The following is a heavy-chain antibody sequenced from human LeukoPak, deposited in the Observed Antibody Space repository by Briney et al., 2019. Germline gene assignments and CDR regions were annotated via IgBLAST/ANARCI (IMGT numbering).Heavy chain of an antibody. Sequence: PGESLKISCKASGYSFTTHWIGWVRQMPGKGLEWMGIIYPGDSNTRYSPSFQGQVTISADKSINTAYVQWSSLKASDTAMYYCARRVVNNRNWYFNLWGRGTLVTVSS. CDR3: ARRVVNNRNWYFNL. CDR2: IYPGDSNT. CDR1: GYSFTTHW. D-gene: IGHD4-23*01. J-gene: IGHJ2*01. V-gene: IGHV5-51*01.